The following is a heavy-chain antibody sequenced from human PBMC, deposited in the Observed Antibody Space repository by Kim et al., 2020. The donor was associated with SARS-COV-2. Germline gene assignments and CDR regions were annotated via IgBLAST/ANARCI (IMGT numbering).Heavy chain of an antibody. D-gene: IGHD1-26*01. J-gene: IGHJ5*02. V-gene: IGHV4-39*07. CDR3: AKREGGNWFDP. Sequence: SETLSLTCTVSGGSISSSTSYWGWIRQPPGKGLEWIGTIYYSGSTSYNPSLKSRVTMSVDTSKNQFSLRLRSVTAADTAVYYCAKREGGNWFDPWGQGTLVTVSS. CDR1: GGSISSSTSY. CDR2: IYYSGST.